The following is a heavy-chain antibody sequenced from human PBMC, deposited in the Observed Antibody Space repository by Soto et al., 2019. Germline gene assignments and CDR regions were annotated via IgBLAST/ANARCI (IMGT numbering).Heavy chain of an antibody. CDR3: ATSFGSGYRAFDY. Sequence: SVKVSCKASGDTFDFYTINWVRQAPGLGLEWMGRFNPILSMSNSALRFQGRVTLTADKSTSTAYMVLSSLRSDNTAVYYCATSFGSGYRAFDYWGQGVLVTVS. V-gene: IGHV1-69*02. CDR2: FNPILSMS. D-gene: IGHD3-10*01. CDR1: GDTFDFYT. J-gene: IGHJ4*02.